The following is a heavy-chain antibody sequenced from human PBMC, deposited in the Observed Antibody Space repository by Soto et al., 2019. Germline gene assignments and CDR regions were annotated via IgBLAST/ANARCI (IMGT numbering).Heavy chain of an antibody. CDR3: ARVYYYDSSGYNYGASDI. CDR1: GFPFSIYE. CDR2: ISSSGSTI. J-gene: IGHJ3*02. Sequence: PGGSLRLSCAASGFPFSIYEMNLVRQSPGKGLEWVSYISSSGSTIYYADSVKGRFTISRDNAKNSLYLQMNSLRAEDTAVYYCARVYYYDSSGYNYGASDISGQGTMVTVSS. D-gene: IGHD3-22*01. V-gene: IGHV3-48*03.